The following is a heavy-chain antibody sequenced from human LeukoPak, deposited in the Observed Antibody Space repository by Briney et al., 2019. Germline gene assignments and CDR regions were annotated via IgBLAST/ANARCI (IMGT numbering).Heavy chain of an antibody. V-gene: IGHV4-30-4*01. CDR3: ARGQYQTVTGYGMDV. CDR2: IYYSGST. D-gene: IGHD4-17*01. J-gene: IGHJ6*02. Sequence: SQTLSLTCTVSGGSISSGDYYWSWIRQPPGKGLEWIGYIYYSGSTYYNPSLKSRVTISVDTSKNQFSLKLSSVTAADTAVYYCARGQYQTVTGYGMDVWGQGTTVTVSS. CDR1: GGSISSGDYY.